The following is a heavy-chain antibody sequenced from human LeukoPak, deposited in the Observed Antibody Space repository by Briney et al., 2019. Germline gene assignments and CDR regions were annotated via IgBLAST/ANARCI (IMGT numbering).Heavy chain of an antibody. CDR2: ISGRGGST. CDR3: AKXXXLPAF. Sequence: PGGSLRLSCPASGFTFSSYAMSSVRQPPGKWLEWVSSISGRGGSTSYADSVKGRSPISTDNPKTPLYLQMNSLRAEDTAVYYCAKXXXLPAF. V-gene: IGHV3-23*01. J-gene: IGHJ3*01. D-gene: IGHD1-26*01. CDR1: GFTFSSYA.